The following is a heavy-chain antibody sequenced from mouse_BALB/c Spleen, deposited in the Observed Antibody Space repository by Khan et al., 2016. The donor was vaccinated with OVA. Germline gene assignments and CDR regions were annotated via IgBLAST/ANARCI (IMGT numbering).Heavy chain of an antibody. J-gene: IGHJ3*01. CDR2: IDPANGNT. CDR3: ARTTMILGFTY. Sequence: EVELVESGAELVKPGASVKLSCTASAFNIKDTYMHWVKQRPEQGLEWIGRIDPANGNTKYDPKFQGKATITADTSSNTAYLHLNSLTSEDIAVYYCARTTMILGFTYWGQGTLVTVSA. D-gene: IGHD2-4*01. V-gene: IGHV14-3*02. CDR1: AFNIKDTY.